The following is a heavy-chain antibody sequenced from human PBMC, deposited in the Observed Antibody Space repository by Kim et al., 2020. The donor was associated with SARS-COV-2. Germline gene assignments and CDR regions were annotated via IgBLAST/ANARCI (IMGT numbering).Heavy chain of an antibody. V-gene: IGHV4-59*13. CDR1: GGSISSYY. CDR2: IYYSGST. CDR3: ARGLREYYYGSGSYFNWFDP. D-gene: IGHD3-10*01. Sequence: SETLSLTCTVSGGSISSYYWSWIRQPPGKGLEWIGYIYYSGSTNYNPSLKSRVTISVDTSKNQFSLKLSSVPAADTAVYYCARGLREYYYGSGSYFNWFDPWGQGTLVTVSS. J-gene: IGHJ5*02.